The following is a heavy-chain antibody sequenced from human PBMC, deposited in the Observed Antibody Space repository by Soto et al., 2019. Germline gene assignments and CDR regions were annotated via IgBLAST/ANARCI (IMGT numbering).Heavy chain of an antibody. D-gene: IGHD3-22*01. Sequence: EVQLLESGGGLVQPGGSLRLSCAASGFTFSSYAMSWVRQAPGKGLEWVSAISGSGGSTYYADSVKGRFTISRDNSKNTLYLQMNSLRAEDTAVYYCATSQPLYYYDSSGYYFPLWGRGTLVTVSS. J-gene: IGHJ2*01. CDR3: ATSQPLYYYDSSGYYFPL. CDR2: ISGSGGST. CDR1: GFTFSSYA. V-gene: IGHV3-23*01.